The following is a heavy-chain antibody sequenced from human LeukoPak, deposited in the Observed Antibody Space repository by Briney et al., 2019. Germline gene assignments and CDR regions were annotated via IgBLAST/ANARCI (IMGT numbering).Heavy chain of an antibody. CDR3: ARGGCTNGVCHGDHYYYYYMDV. V-gene: IGHV3-48*03. CDR2: ISSSGSTI. D-gene: IGHD2-8*01. Sequence: PGGSLRLSCAASGFTSSSYEMNWVRQAPGKGLEWVSYISSSGSTIYYADSVKGRFTISRDNAKNSLYLQMNSLRAEDTAVYYCARGGCTNGVCHGDHYYYYYMDVWGKGTTVTVS. J-gene: IGHJ6*03. CDR1: GFTSSSYE.